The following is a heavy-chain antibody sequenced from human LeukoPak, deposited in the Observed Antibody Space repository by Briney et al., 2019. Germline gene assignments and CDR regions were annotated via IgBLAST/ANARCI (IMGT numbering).Heavy chain of an antibody. J-gene: IGHJ4*02. D-gene: IGHD3-22*01. V-gene: IGHV3-21*06. CDR1: GFIFSTYN. CDR2: ISTGSNHI. CDR3: ARRDSGGYCFDY. Sequence: GGSLRLSCAASGFIFSTYNMNWVRQAPGKGLEWVSSISTGSNHIFYADSVKGRFTISRENAKNSLYLQMNSLRAEDTAVYYCARRDSGGYCFDYWGQGTMVTVSS.